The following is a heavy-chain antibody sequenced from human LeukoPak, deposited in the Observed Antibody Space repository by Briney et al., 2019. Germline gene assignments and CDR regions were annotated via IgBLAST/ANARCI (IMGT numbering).Heavy chain of an antibody. CDR2: IWYDASNK. V-gene: IGHV3-30*02. D-gene: IGHD3-9*01. CDR3: ATDISTHYFGS. Sequence: GGSLRLSCAASGISFRSYGMHWVRQAPGKGLEWVTFIWYDASNKYYAESVKGRFTISRDNSRNTVFLQMNSLRAEDTAIYYCATDISTHYFGSWGQGTLVTVSS. CDR1: GISFRSYG. J-gene: IGHJ4*02.